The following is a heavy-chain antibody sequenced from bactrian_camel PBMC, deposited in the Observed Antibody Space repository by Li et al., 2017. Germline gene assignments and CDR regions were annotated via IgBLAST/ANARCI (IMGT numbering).Heavy chain of an antibody. Sequence: HVQLVESGGGTVQAGGDLRLSCSASGYIYSSGCMGWFRQAPGKEREGVAAISVGGSGTYIADSVAGRFSIPRDNADNTPYLQMNTLKPEDSAMYYCAALRGTWQGAWDSIYEYNYWGQGTQVTVS. V-gene: IGHV3S1*01. CDR1: GYIYSSGC. J-gene: IGHJ4*01. CDR3: AALRGTWQGAWDSIYEYNY. CDR2: ISVGGSGT. D-gene: IGHD2*01.